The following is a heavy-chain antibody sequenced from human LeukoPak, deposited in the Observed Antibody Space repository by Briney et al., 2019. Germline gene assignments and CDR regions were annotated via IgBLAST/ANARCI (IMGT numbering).Heavy chain of an antibody. D-gene: IGHD6-13*01. J-gene: IGHJ1*01. Sequence: PSETLSLTCTASGVSISSYYWSWIRQPPGKGLEWIGYYYYSGNTNYNPSLKSRVTISEDTSKNQFSLRLFSVTASDTAVYYCATTFSGYVSSWPEYFQHWGQGILVTVSS. CDR2: YYYSGNT. V-gene: IGHV4-59*08. CDR1: GVSISSYY. CDR3: ATTFSGYVSSWPEYFQH.